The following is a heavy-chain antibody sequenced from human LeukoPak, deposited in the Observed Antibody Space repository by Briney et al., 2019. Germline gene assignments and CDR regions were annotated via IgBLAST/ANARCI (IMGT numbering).Heavy chain of an antibody. J-gene: IGHJ6*02. V-gene: IGHV3-30*19. Sequence: GGSLRLSCVASGFIFSTYGLHWVRQSPGRGLEWVAVIWYDGSQRYYADSVKGRFTISRDDSQNTLDLQMNSLRSEDTGVYYCASGYDFWSGYPPSQYGMAVWGQGTTVTVSS. CDR3: ASGYDFWSGYPPSQYGMAV. D-gene: IGHD3-3*01. CDR2: IWYDGSQR. CDR1: GFIFSTYG.